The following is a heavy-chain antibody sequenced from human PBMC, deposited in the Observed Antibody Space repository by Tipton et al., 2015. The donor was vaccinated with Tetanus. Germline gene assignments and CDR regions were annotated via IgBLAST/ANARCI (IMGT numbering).Heavy chain of an antibody. D-gene: IGHD6-25*01. Sequence: QLVQSGGGLVKPGGSLRLPCGVSGFTFSTTKMNWVRQAPGRGLEWVSSISSTSRYIYYADSLEGRFTISRDNAKNSLSLQMNSLRTDDTAVYYCVSGSALGNWGQGTLVTVSS. V-gene: IGHV3-21*01. CDR3: VSGSALGN. CDR1: GFTFSTTK. J-gene: IGHJ4*02. CDR2: ISSTSRYI.